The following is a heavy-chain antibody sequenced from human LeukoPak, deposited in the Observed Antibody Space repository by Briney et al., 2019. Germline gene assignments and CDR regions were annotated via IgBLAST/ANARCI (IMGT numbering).Heavy chain of an antibody. CDR1: GFTFRTFA. CDR2: VSDRDDST. D-gene: IGHD2/OR15-2a*01. V-gene: IGHV3-23*01. Sequence: GGSLRLSCAASGFTFRTFAMSWVRQAPGKGLEWVSTVSDRDDSTHYADSVKGRFTISRDRSKNTLLLQMSSLRAEDTAVYYCVSFYETYWGRGTLVTVSS. CDR3: VSFYETY. J-gene: IGHJ4*02.